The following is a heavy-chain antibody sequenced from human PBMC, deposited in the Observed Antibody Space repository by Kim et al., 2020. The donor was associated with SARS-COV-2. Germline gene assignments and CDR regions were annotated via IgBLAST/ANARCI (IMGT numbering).Heavy chain of an antibody. V-gene: IGHV3-30*04. CDR2: ISYDGSNT. Sequence: GGSLRLSCAASGFTFSSYAMHWVRQAPGKGLEWVAIISYDGSNTYYADSVKGRFTISRDNSKNTLYLQMNSLRAEDTAVYYCARVSVAGWVRETYYYYYMDVWGKGTTVTVSS. D-gene: IGHD6-19*01. CDR3: ARVSVAGWVRETYYYYYMDV. CDR1: GFTFSSYA. J-gene: IGHJ6*03.